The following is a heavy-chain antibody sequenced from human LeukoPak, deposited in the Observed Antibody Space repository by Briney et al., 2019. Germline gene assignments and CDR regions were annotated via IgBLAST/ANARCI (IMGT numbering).Heavy chain of an antibody. CDR3: ARRPHDFWSGYPLYYYYYGMDV. V-gene: IGHV4-34*01. CDR1: GGSFSGYY. J-gene: IGHJ6*02. Sequence: PSETLSLTCAVYGGSFSGYYWSWIRQPPGKGLEWIGEINHSGSTNYNPSLKSRVTISVDTSKNQFSLKLSSVTAADTAVYYCARRPHDFWSGYPLYYYYYGMDVWGQGTTVTVSS. D-gene: IGHD3-3*01. CDR2: INHSGST.